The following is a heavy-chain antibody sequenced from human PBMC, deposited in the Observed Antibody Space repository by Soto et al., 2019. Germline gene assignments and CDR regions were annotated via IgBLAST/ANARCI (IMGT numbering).Heavy chain of an antibody. V-gene: IGHV1-69*02. CDR2: IIPILGIA. CDR3: ERYILVSPHRYYHYMDV. D-gene: IGHD3-3*02. Sequence: SVKVSCKASGGTFSSYTISWVRQAPGQGLEWMGRIIPILGIANYAQKFQGRVTITADKSTSTAYMELSSLRSEDTAVYYCERYILVSPHRYYHYMDVWCKGITVTVS. J-gene: IGHJ6*03. CDR1: GGTFSSYT.